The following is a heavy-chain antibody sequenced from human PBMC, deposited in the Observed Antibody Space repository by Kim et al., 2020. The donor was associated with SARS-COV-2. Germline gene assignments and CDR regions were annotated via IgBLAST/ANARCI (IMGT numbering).Heavy chain of an antibody. Sequence: GGSLRLSCAASGFTFSSYGMHWVRQAPGKGLEWVAVISYDGSNKYYADSVKGRFTISRDNSKNTLYLQMNSLRAEDTAVYYSANLPTVTTRGRVFAGMDVWGQGTTVTVSS. D-gene: IGHD4-17*01. J-gene: IGHJ6*02. V-gene: IGHV3-30*18. CDR1: GFTFSSYG. CDR3: ANLPTVTTRGRVFAGMDV. CDR2: ISYDGSNK.